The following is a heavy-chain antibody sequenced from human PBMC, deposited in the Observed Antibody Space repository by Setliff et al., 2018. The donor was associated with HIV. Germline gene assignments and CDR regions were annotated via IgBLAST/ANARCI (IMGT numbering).Heavy chain of an antibody. CDR1: GFTFSSYA. CDR3: ARDSPLSHFDY. CDR2: IYSDGSS. J-gene: IGHJ4*02. V-gene: IGHV3-53*01. Sequence: GGSLRLSCAASGFTFSSYAMHWVRQAPGKGLEWVAVIYSDGSSYYADSVRGRFTISRDNYKNTLYLQMNSLRPEDTAVYYCARDSPLSHFDYWGQGILVTVSS.